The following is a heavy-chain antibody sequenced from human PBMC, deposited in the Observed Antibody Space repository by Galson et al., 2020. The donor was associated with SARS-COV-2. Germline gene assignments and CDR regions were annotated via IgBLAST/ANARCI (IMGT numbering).Heavy chain of an antibody. D-gene: IGHD4-17*01. CDR2: ISGSGATM. CDR3: AKTDLTTVPYVF. Sequence: TGGSLRLSCAASGFTFTSYAMNWVRQAPGKGLEWLSSISGSGATMFYADSVKGRFTISRDNSKNMLYLQMNSLRAEDTAVYYCAKTDLTTVPYVFWCKETLVTVSS. V-gene: IGHV3-23*01. CDR1: GFTFTSYA. J-gene: IGHJ4*02.